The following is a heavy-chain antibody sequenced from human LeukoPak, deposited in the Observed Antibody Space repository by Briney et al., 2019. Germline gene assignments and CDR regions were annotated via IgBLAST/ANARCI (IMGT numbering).Heavy chain of an antibody. J-gene: IGHJ4*02. Sequence: GGSLRLSCAASEFTVSSKYMNWFRQAPGKGLEWVSLIHSGDSTYYADSVKGRFTISGDNSKNTLYLQMNSLRAEDTAVYYCASASRYYDSRGYYHPYFDYWGQGTLVTVSS. CDR1: EFTVSSKY. V-gene: IGHV3-53*01. CDR2: IHSGDST. D-gene: IGHD3-22*01. CDR3: ASASRYYDSRGYYHPYFDY.